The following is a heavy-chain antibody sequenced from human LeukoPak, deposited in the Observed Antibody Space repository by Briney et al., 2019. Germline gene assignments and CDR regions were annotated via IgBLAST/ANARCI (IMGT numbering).Heavy chain of an antibody. J-gene: IGHJ4*02. D-gene: IGHD3-22*01. Sequence: GGSLRLSCAASGFTFSSYAMSWVRQAPGKGLEWVSAIGGSGGSTYYADSVKGRFTISRDNSKNTLYLQMNSLRAEDTAVYYCAKGYYDSSGYFYFDYWGQGTLVTVSS. CDR3: AKGYYDSSGYFYFDY. CDR1: GFTFSSYA. V-gene: IGHV3-23*01. CDR2: IGGSGGST.